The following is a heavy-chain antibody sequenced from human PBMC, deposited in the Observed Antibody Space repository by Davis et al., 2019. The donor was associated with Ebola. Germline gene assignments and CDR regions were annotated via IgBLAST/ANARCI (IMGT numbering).Heavy chain of an antibody. CDR2: IWYDGSNK. V-gene: IGHV3-33*01. J-gene: IGHJ4*02. CDR1: GFTFSSYG. CDR3: ARVYCGGDCYFDY. Sequence: PGGSLRLSCAASGFTFSSYGMHWVRQAPGKGLEWVAVIWYDGSNKYYADSVKGRFTISRDNSKNTLYLQMNSLRAEDTAVYYCARVYCGGDCYFDYWGQGTLVTVSS. D-gene: IGHD2-21*01.